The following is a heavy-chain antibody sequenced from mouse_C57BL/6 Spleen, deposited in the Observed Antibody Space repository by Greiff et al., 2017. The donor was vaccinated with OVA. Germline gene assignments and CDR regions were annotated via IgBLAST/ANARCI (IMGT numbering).Heavy chain of an antibody. CDR1: GYTFTSYW. Sequence: VQLQQPGAELVKPGASVKMSCKASGYTFTSYWITWVKQRPGQGLEWIGDIYPGSGSTNYNEKFKSKATLTVDTSSSTAYMQLSSLTSEDSAVYYCARSDGSSWNYFDYWGQGTTLTVSS. CDR3: ARSDGSSWNYFDY. CDR2: IYPGSGST. V-gene: IGHV1-55*01. D-gene: IGHD1-1*01. J-gene: IGHJ2*01.